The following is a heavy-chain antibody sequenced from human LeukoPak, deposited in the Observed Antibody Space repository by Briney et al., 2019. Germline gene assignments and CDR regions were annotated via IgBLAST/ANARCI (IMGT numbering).Heavy chain of an antibody. CDR1: GGSISSYY. J-gene: IGHJ4*02. CDR3: AGQIAVAAFDY. CDR2: IYYSGST. Sequence: SETLSLTCTVSGGSISSYYWSWIRQTPGKGLEWIGYIYYSGSTNYNPSLKSRVTISVDTSKNQFSLKLSSVTAADTAVYYCAGQIAVAAFDYWGQGTLVTVSS. V-gene: IGHV4-59*01. D-gene: IGHD6-19*01.